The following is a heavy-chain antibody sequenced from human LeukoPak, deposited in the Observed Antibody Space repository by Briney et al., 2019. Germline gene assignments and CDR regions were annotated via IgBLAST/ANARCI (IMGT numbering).Heavy chain of an antibody. V-gene: IGHV1-18*01. J-gene: IGHJ6*02. CDR1: GYIFTSYG. CDR3: ARVQVWGSHRSKEYYGMDV. CDR2: ISVYNGNT. Sequence: ASVKVSCKASGYIFTSYGISWVRQAPGQGLEWMGWISVYNGNTNYPQRLQGRVTMTTDTSTTTAYMELRSLRSDDTAVYYCARVQVWGSHRSKEYYGMDVWGQGTTVTVSS. D-gene: IGHD3-16*02.